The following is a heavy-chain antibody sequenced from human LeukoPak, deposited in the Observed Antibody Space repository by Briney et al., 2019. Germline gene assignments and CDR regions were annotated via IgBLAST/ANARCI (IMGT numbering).Heavy chain of an antibody. CDR3: ARGIVAVGNFDY. D-gene: IGHD6-13*01. CDR2: ISSASSSYI. CDR1: GFTFLSYN. V-gene: IGHV3-21*01. Sequence: GGSLRLSCAASGFTFLSYNMNWVRQAPGKGLEWVSSISSASSSYIYYADSVKGRFTISRDNAKNSLYLQMSSLRAEDTAVYFCARGIVAVGNFDYWGQGTLVTVSS. J-gene: IGHJ4*02.